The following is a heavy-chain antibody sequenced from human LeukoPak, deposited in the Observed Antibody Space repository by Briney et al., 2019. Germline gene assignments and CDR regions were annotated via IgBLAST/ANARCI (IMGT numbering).Heavy chain of an antibody. CDR2: ISSSGSNI. Sequence: PGGSLRLSCAASGLTFSSYEMNWVRQAPGKGLEGVSYISSSGSNIYYADSVKGRFTISRDNAKNSLYLQMNSLRAEGTAVYYCARDLRSSGYYAFDYWGQGTLVTVSS. J-gene: IGHJ4*02. CDR3: ARDLRSSGYYAFDY. V-gene: IGHV3-48*03. CDR1: GLTFSSYE. D-gene: IGHD3-22*01.